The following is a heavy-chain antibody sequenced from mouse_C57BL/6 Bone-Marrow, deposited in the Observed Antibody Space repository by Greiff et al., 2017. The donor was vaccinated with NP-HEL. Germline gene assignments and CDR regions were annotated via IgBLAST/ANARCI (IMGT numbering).Heavy chain of an antibody. V-gene: IGHV3-8*01. J-gene: IGHJ2*01. Sequence: EVQLQQSGPGLAKPSQTLSLTCSVTGYSITSDYWNWIRKFPGNKLEYMGYISYSGSTYYNPSLNSRISITRNTSKNQYYLQLNSVTTEDTATYYCARSLWLRQGYFDYWGQGTTLTVSS. CDR1: GYSITSDY. D-gene: IGHD2-2*01. CDR2: ISYSGST. CDR3: ARSLWLRQGYFDY.